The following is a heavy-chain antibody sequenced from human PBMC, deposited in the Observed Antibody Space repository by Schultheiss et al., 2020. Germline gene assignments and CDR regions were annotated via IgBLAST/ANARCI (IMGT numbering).Heavy chain of an antibody. CDR1: GGSFSGYY. V-gene: IGHV4-34*01. Sequence: SETLSLTCAVYGGSFSGYYWSWIRQPPGKGLEWIGEINHSGSTYYNPSLKSRVTISVDTSKNQFSLKLSSVTAADTAVYYCARWELLRYFDYWGQGTLVTVSS. J-gene: IGHJ4*02. D-gene: IGHD1-26*01. CDR2: INHSGST. CDR3: ARWELLRYFDY.